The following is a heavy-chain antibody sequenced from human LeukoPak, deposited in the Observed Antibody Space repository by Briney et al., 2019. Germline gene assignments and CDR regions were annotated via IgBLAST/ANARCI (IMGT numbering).Heavy chain of an antibody. D-gene: IGHD4-11*01. Sequence: GGSLRLSCAASGLTFRNYWMSWIRQAPGKGLEWVSYISSSSSTIYYADSVKGRFTISRDNAKNSLYLQMNSLRAEDTAVYYCAREAATVTTDYWGQGTLVTVSS. J-gene: IGHJ4*02. CDR3: AREAATVTTDY. CDR1: GLTFRNYW. CDR2: ISSSSSTI. V-gene: IGHV3-48*01.